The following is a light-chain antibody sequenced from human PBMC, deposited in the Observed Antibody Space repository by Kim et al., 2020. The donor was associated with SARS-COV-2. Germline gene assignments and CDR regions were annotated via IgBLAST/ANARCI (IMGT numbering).Light chain of an antibody. J-gene: IGLJ3*02. CDR1: KIGDIN. CDR2: DDS. V-gene: IGLV3-21*03. CDR3: QVWDGSRDHWV. Sequence: APWRAAGITCGGGKIGDINVHWYLQRPGQAPVLVISDDSDRPSGIPVRFSGSNSGNTATLTINSVEAGDEADYYCQVWDGSRDHWVFGGGTKLTVL.